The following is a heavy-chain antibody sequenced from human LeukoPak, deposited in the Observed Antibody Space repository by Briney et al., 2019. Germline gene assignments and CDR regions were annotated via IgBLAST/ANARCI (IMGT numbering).Heavy chain of an antibody. D-gene: IGHD4-17*01. V-gene: IGHV4-31*03. CDR2: IYYSGST. CDR1: GGSISNGDHY. Sequence: SETLSLTCTVSGGSISNGDHYWSWIRQHPGKGLEWIGHIYYSGSTYYNPSLKSRGIISVETSKNQFSLKLSSVTAADTAVYYCAAWIYYGDSLEIDYWGQGTLVTVSS. CDR3: AAWIYYGDSLEIDY. J-gene: IGHJ4*02.